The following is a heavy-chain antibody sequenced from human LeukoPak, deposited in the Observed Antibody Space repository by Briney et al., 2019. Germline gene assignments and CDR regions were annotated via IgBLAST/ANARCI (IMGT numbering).Heavy chain of an antibody. V-gene: IGHV3-7*01. D-gene: IGHD2-2*01. CDR1: GFTFNGHW. CDR3: AREGHCTTTRCYEDY. Sequence: GGSLRLSCAASGFTFNGHWMTWVRQAPGKGLEWVANIKEDGSGKYYVDSVKGRFTISRDNAKNSLYLQMNSLRAEDTAIYYCAREGHCTTTRCYEDYWGQGALVTVSS. CDR2: IKEDGSGK. J-gene: IGHJ4*02.